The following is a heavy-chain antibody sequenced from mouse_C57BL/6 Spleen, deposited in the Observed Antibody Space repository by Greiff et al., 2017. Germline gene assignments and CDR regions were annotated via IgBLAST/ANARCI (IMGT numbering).Heavy chain of an antibody. CDR2: IYPGGGYT. J-gene: IGHJ4*01. CDR3: ARGYDDYSYYAMDY. V-gene: IGHV1-63*01. Sequence: VQLQQSGAELVRPGTSVKMSCKASGYTFTNYWIGWAKQRPGHGLEWIGDIYPGGGYTNYNEKFKGKATLTADKSSSTAYMQFSSLTSEDSAIYDCARGYDDYSYYAMDYWGQGTSVTVSS. CDR1: GYTFTNYW. D-gene: IGHD2-4*01.